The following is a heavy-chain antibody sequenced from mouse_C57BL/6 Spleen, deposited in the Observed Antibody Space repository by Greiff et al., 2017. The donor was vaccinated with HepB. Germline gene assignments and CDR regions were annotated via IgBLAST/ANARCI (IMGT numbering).Heavy chain of an antibody. Sequence: VQLQQSGAELVRPGASVKLSCTASGFNINDAYMHWVKQRPEQGLEWIGWIDPENGDTEYASKFQGKATITADTTSNTAYMQLSSMTSEDTAVYYSNTWGSSGYGFDYWGQGTLVTVSA. V-gene: IGHV14-4*01. CDR2: IDPENGDT. CDR1: GFNINDAY. D-gene: IGHD3-2*02. J-gene: IGHJ3*01. CDR3: NTWGSSGYGFDY.